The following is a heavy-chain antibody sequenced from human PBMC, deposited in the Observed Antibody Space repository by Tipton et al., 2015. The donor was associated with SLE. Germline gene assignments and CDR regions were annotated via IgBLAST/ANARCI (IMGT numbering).Heavy chain of an antibody. V-gene: IGHV1-8*01. CDR1: GDSFTSYD. D-gene: IGHD6-13*01. Sequence: QLVQSGAEVKKPGASVKVSCETSGDSFTSYDVNWVRQATGQGLEWMGWMNPNVDNAVGYAQKFQGRVTITADDSTSTAYMELNSLRSEDTAVYYCAIEWNIPAAGNRGGFDPWGQGTLVTVSS. CDR2: MNPNVDNAV. J-gene: IGHJ5*02. CDR3: AIEWNIPAAGNRGGFDP.